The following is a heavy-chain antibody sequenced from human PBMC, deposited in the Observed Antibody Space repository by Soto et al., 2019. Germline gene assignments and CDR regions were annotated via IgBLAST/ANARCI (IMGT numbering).Heavy chain of an antibody. CDR1: GYTFTNYG. CDR3: ARDVVVMLTPGGIDY. V-gene: IGHV1-18*01. CDR2: ISTYNGDT. Sequence: QVQLMQSGAELKKPGASVKVSCKASGYTFTNYGISWVRQAPGQGLEWMGWISTYNGDTNYGQKLQGRVTMTTDTSTSTAYMELGSLRSDDTAVYYCARDVVVMLTPGGIDYWGQGTLVTVSS. J-gene: IGHJ4*02. D-gene: IGHD2-21*01.